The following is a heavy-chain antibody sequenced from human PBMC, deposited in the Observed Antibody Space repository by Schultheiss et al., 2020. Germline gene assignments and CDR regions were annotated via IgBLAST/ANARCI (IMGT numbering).Heavy chain of an antibody. V-gene: IGHV3-66*01. Sequence: GGSLRLSCAASGFTVSSNYMSWVRQAPGKGLEWVSVIYSGGSTYYADSVKGRFTISRDNSKNTLYLQMNSLRAEDTAVYYCARSRIDCSSTSCYTWFDPWGQGTLVTVSS. CDR3: ARSRIDCSSTSCYTWFDP. CDR1: GFTVSSNY. D-gene: IGHD2-2*02. CDR2: IYSGGST. J-gene: IGHJ5*02.